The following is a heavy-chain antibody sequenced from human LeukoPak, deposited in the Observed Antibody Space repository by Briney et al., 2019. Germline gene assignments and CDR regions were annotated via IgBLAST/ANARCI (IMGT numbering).Heavy chain of an antibody. J-gene: IGHJ3*02. CDR1: GGSFSGYY. CDR3: ARPSIAAAGITAFDI. CDR2: INHSGST. Sequence: PSETLSLICAVYGGSFSGYYWSWIRQPPGKGLEWIGEINHSGSTNYNPSLKSRVTISVDTSKNQFSLKLSSVTAADTAVYYCARPSIAAAGITAFDIWSQGTMVSVSS. V-gene: IGHV4-34*01. D-gene: IGHD6-13*01.